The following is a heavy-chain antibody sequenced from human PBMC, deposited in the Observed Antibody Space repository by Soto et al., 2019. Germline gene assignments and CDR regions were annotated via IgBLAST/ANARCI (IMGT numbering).Heavy chain of an antibody. CDR1: GGSISSGGYY. Sequence: QVQLQESGPGLVKPSQTLSLTCTVSGGSISSGGYYWSWIRQHPGKGLEWIGYIYYSGSTYYNPSLKGRVTISVNTSKNQFSLKLSSVTAADTAVYYCARDHGYQLLPEGEEDAFDIWGQGTMVTVSS. J-gene: IGHJ3*02. V-gene: IGHV4-31*03. CDR2: IYYSGST. D-gene: IGHD2-2*01. CDR3: ARDHGYQLLPEGEEDAFDI.